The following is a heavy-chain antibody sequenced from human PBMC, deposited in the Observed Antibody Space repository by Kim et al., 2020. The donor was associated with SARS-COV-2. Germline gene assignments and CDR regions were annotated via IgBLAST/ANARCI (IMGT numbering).Heavy chain of an antibody. CDR3: AKDLDYYGSGSYFDY. CDR1: GFTFSSYA. J-gene: IGHJ4*02. D-gene: IGHD3-10*01. CDR2: ISGSGGST. V-gene: IGHV3-23*01. Sequence: GGSLRLSCAASGFTFSSYAMSWVRQAPGKGLEWVSAISGSGGSTYYADSVKGRFTISRDNSKNTLYLQMNSLRAEDTAVYYCAKDLDYYGSGSYFDYWGQGTLVTVSS.